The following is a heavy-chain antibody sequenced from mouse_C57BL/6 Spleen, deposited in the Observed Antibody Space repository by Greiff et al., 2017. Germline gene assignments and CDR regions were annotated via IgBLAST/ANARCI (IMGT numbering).Heavy chain of an antibody. CDR2: ISSGGSYT. CDR3: AREDDDDALVFGY. V-gene: IGHV5-6*01. Sequence: EVHLVESGGDLVKPGGSLKLSCAASGFTFSSYGMSWVRQTPDKRLEWVATISSGGSYTYYPDSVKGRFTISRDNAKNTLYLQMSSLKSEDTAMYYCAREDDDDALVFGYWGQGTTLTVSS. CDR1: GFTFSSYG. J-gene: IGHJ2*01. D-gene: IGHD2-4*01.